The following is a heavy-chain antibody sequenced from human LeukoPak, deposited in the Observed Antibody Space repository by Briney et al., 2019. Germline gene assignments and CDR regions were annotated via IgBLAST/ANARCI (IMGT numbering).Heavy chain of an antibody. D-gene: IGHD4-23*01. Sequence: SVKVSCKASGGTFSSYAISWVRQAPGQGLEWMGRIIPILGIANYAQKFQGRVTITADKSTSTAYMELSSLRSEDTAVYYCARRDYGGNRDFDYWGQGTLVTASS. CDR2: IIPILGIA. J-gene: IGHJ4*02. CDR1: GGTFSSYA. CDR3: ARRDYGGNRDFDY. V-gene: IGHV1-69*04.